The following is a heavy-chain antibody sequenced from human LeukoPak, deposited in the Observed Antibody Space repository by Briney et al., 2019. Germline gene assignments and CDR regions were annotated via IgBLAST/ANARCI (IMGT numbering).Heavy chain of an antibody. Sequence: TGRSLRLSCAASGFTFSSYAMHWVRQAPGKGLEWVAVISYDGSNKYYADSVKGRFTISRDNSKNTLYLQMSSLRAEDTAVYFCAKGFVPPVIDYYYYYGMDVWGQGTTVTVSS. D-gene: IGHD2-2*02. CDR1: GFTFSSYA. J-gene: IGHJ6*02. CDR2: ISYDGSNK. V-gene: IGHV3-30-3*01. CDR3: AKGFVPPVIDYYYYYGMDV.